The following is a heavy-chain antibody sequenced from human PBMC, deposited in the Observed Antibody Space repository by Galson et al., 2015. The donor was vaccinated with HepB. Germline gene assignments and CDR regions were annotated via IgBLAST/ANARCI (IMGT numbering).Heavy chain of an antibody. CDR1: GFSLTTSGMG. V-gene: IGHV2-70*11. D-gene: IGHD5-24*01. CDR3: ARITMRDDYNPGAFDI. J-gene: IGHJ3*02. Sequence: PALVKPTQTLTLTCTFSGFSLTTSGMGVNWIRQSPGKALEWLARIDWDEDKYYSTSLKTRLTISKDTSKNQVVLTMTNMDPVDTATYYCARITMRDDYNPGAFDIWGQGTMVTVSS. CDR2: IDWDEDK.